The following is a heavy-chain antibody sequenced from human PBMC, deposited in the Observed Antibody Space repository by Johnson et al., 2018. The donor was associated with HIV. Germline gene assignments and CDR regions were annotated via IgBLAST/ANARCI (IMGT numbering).Heavy chain of an antibody. CDR2: IYSGGST. CDR3: ARDHSRDEAFDI. J-gene: IGHJ3*02. V-gene: IGHV3-66*01. D-gene: IGHD5-24*01. Sequence: VQLVESGGGLVQPGGSLRLSCAASGFTVTNKYMSWVRQAPGKGLEWVSVIYSGGSTYYADSVKGRFTISRDNSKNTLYLQMNSLRAEDTAVYYCARDHSRDEAFDIWGQGTMVTVSS. CDR1: GFTVTNKY.